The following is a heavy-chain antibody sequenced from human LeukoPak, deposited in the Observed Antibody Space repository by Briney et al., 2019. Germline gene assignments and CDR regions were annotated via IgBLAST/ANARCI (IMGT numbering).Heavy chain of an antibody. V-gene: IGHV3-48*04. CDR3: ARYYDKSGYYGPLDY. CDR2: ISSYSSTI. J-gene: IGHJ4*02. Sequence: GGPLSLLCAASGFLYSIHGMNCVRQARGEGLEWISYISSYSSTIYYADSVQRRFTISRDNAERSLSLQMSSLRADDTAVYYCARYYDKSGYYGPLDYWGQGTMVTVSS. CDR1: GFLYSIHG. D-gene: IGHD3-22*01.